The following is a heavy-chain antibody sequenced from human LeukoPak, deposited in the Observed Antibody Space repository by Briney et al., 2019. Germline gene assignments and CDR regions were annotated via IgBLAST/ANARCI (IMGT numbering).Heavy chain of an antibody. J-gene: IGHJ5*02. CDR1: GYTFTSYG. V-gene: IGHV1-18*01. CDR2: ISAYNGNT. CDR3: ARVDAAVPENNWFDP. D-gene: IGHD5-18*01. Sequence: ASVKVSCKASGYTFTSYGISWVRQAPGQGLEWMGWISAYNGNTNYAQKLQGRVTMATDTSTSTAYMELRSLRSDDTAVYYCARVDAAVPENNWFDPWGQGTLVTVSS.